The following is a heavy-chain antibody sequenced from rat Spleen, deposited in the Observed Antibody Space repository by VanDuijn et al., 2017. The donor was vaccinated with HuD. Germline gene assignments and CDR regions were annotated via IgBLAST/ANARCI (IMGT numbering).Heavy chain of an antibody. D-gene: IGHD1-3*01. J-gene: IGHJ3*01. CDR1: GFTFSDYA. CDR2: IIYDGSST. V-gene: IGHV5-17*01. CDR3: ARHSYGSYGWFAY. Sequence: EVQLVESGGGLVQPGRSLKFSCAASGFTFSDYAMAWVRQAPKKGLEWVATIIYDGSSTYYRDSVKGRFTISRDNAKSTLYLQMDSLRSEDTATYYCARHSYGSYGWFAYWGQGTLVTVSS.